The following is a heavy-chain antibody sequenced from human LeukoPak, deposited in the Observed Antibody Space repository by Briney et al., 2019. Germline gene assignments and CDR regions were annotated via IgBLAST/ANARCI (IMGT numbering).Heavy chain of an antibody. CDR3: ARDPYYGSGPFRLY. J-gene: IGHJ4*02. CDR1: GFTFSTYG. CDR2: IDNTSRYI. Sequence: GGSLRLSCAASGFTFSTYGMHWVRQVPGKGLDWVSYIDNTSRYIEHADSVKGRFTISRDNARNLVYLQMDTLRSDDTAVYCARDPYYGSGPFRLYWGQGILVTVS. D-gene: IGHD3-10*01. V-gene: IGHV3-21*06.